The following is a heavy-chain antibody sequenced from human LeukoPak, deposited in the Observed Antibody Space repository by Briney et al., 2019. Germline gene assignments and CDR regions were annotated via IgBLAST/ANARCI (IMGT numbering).Heavy chain of an antibody. Sequence: SETLSLTCTVSGDSISNYYWSWIRQPPGKGLEWIGYIYSSGSTNYHPSLKSRVTISVDTSKNQISLKLRSVTAADTAVYARVACSGGSCLLFDLWGRGTLVTVSS. V-gene: IGHV4-59*01. CDR1: GDSISNYY. J-gene: IGHJ2*01. D-gene: IGHD2-15*01. CDR2: IYSSGST. CDR3: VACSGGSCLLFDL.